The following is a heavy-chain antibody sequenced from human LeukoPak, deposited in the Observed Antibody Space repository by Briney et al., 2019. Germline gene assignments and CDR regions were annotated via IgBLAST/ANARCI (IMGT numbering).Heavy chain of an antibody. Sequence: PSGTLSLTCAVSGGSISSGNWWSWVRQPPGKGLEWIGEIFHSGSTNYNPSLKSRVTISVDKSKNQFSLSLTSVTAADTAVYYCATYCSGGSCLFDYWGQGTLVTVSS. J-gene: IGHJ4*02. CDR1: GGSISSGNW. D-gene: IGHD2-15*01. CDR3: ATYCSGGSCLFDY. CDR2: IFHSGST. V-gene: IGHV4-4*02.